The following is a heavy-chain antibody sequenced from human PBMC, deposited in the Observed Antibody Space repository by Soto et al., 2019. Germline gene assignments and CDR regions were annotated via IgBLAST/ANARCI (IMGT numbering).Heavy chain of an antibody. V-gene: IGHV3-30*18. CDR2: ISYDGSNK. Sequence: GGSLRLSCAASGFTFSSYGMHWVRQAPGKELEWVAVISYDGSNKYYADSVKGRFTISRDNSKNTLYLQMNSLRAEDTAVYYCANIRDGYSDFDYWGQGTLVTVSS. CDR3: ANIRDGYSDFDY. J-gene: IGHJ4*02. D-gene: IGHD4-4*01. CDR1: GFTFSSYG.